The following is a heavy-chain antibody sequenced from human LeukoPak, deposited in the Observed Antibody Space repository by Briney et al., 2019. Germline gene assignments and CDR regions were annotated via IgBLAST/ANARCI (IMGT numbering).Heavy chain of an antibody. Sequence: ASVKVSCKASGYTFTGYYMHWVRQAPGQGLEWMGWINPNSGGTNYAQKFQGRVTMTRDTSISTAYMELSRLRSDDTAVYYCARGYDFWSGYYESPDYSGQGTLVTVS. J-gene: IGHJ4*02. CDR2: INPNSGGT. CDR3: ARGYDFWSGYYESPDY. CDR1: GYTFTGYY. V-gene: IGHV1-2*02. D-gene: IGHD3-3*01.